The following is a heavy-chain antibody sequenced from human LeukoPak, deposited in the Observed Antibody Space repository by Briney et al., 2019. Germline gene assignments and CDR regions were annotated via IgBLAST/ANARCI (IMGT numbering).Heavy chain of an antibody. Sequence: GGSLRLSCAASGFTFSSYWMSWVRQAPGKGLEWVANIKQYGSEKYYVDSVKGRFTISRDNAKNSLYLQMNSPRAEDTAVYYCARDNMRDGGIAAAGTDYWGQGTLVTVSS. J-gene: IGHJ4*02. CDR1: GFTFSSYW. CDR2: IKQYGSEK. V-gene: IGHV3-7*01. D-gene: IGHD6-13*01. CDR3: ARDNMRDGGIAAAGTDY.